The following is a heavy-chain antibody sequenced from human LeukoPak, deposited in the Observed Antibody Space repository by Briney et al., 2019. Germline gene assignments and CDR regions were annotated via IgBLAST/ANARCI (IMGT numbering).Heavy chain of an antibody. CDR1: GGSISSYY. CDR2: IYYSVST. J-gene: IGHJ4*02. CDR3: HYASPLFDY. D-gene: IGHD4-17*01. Sequence: SETLSLTCTVSGGSISSYYWSWIRQPPGKGLEWIGYIYYSVSTYYNPSLKSRVTISVDTSKNQFSLQLSSVTAADTAVHFCHYASPLFDYWGQGTLVTVSS. V-gene: IGHV4-59*12.